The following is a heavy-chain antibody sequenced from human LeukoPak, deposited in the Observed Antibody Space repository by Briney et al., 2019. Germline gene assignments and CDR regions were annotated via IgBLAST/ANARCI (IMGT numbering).Heavy chain of an antibody. D-gene: IGHD5/OR15-5a*01. CDR2: IYSSGGT. CDR3: AKRPLSSCN. CDR1: GFTMRDND. J-gene: IGHJ4*01. Sequence: GGSLRLSCAVSGFTMRDNDMTWVRQAPGKGLEWVSLIYSSGGTSHADSVKGRFTISKDNSKNTLYLQMNSLRAEDTAVYYCAKRPLSSCNWGLGTLVTVSS. V-gene: IGHV3-66*01.